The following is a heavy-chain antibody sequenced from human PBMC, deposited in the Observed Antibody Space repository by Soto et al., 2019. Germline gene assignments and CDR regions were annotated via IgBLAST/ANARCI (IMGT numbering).Heavy chain of an antibody. CDR3: ARDSRDCSSTSCYNLADFDY. V-gene: IGHV3-11*06. CDR1: GFTFSDYY. CDR2: ISSSSSYT. J-gene: IGHJ4*02. D-gene: IGHD2-2*02. Sequence: GGSLRLSCAASGFTFSDYYMSWIRQAPGKGLEWVSYISSSSSYTNYADSLKVRFTISRDNAKNSLYLQMNSLRAEDTAVYYCARDSRDCSSTSCYNLADFDYWGQGTLVTVSS.